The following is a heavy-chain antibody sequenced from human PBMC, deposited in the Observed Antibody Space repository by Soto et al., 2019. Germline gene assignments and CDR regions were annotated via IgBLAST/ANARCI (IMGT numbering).Heavy chain of an antibody. CDR3: ARDIQDCSGGSCGYYFDY. CDR2: ISTSSGDT. J-gene: IGHJ4*02. V-gene: IGHV1-3*04. D-gene: IGHD2-15*01. Sequence: QVPLVQSGAEVKKPGASVKVSCKASGYTFNSYAIHWVRQAPGQSLEGMGWISTSSGDTKYSEKIQGRATITRDTSASTAYLELGSLSSEDTAVYYCARDIQDCSGGSCGYYFDYWGQGTLVTVSA. CDR1: GYTFNSYA.